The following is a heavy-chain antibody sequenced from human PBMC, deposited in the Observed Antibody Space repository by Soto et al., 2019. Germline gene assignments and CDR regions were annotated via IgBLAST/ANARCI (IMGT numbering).Heavy chain of an antibody. J-gene: IGHJ6*02. V-gene: IGHV4-34*01. CDR3: AGSDNRNSLYGVDV. D-gene: IGHD1-7*01. CDR2: INHRGSS. CDR1: GGSLSGYY. Sequence: TLSLTCAVNGGSLSGYYWSWIRQSPGKGLEWIGEINHRGSSDYNPSPKSRVTLSIDASMNHVTLELTSVTAADTAVYSCAGSDNRNSLYGVDVWGQGTAVTVSS.